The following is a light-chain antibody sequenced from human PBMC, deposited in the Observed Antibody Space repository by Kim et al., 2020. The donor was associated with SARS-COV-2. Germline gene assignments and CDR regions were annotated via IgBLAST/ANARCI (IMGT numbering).Light chain of an antibody. CDR3: KSRDSSGKVV. CDR2: GKN. Sequence: SSELTQDTAVSVALGQTVRITCQGDSLSRYYASWYQQKPGQAPVLVIYGKNNRHSGITERFSGSSSGNTASLTITGAQAEEEADYYCKSRDSSGKVVFGGGTKLTVL. J-gene: IGLJ2*01. CDR1: SLSRYY. V-gene: IGLV3-19*01.